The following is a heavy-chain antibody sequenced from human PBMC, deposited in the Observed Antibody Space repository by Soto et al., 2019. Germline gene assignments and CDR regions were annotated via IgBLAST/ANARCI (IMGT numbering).Heavy chain of an antibody. Sequence: SETLSLTCTVSGGSISSGGYYWSWIRQHPGTGLEWIGHISYSGSTYYNTSLKSRVTISVDTSKNQFSLKLSSVTAADTAVYYCARVWGYYFDYWGQGTLVTVSS. CDR2: ISYSGST. CDR3: ARVWGYYFDY. J-gene: IGHJ4*02. CDR1: GGSISSGGYY. V-gene: IGHV4-31*03. D-gene: IGHD3-10*01.